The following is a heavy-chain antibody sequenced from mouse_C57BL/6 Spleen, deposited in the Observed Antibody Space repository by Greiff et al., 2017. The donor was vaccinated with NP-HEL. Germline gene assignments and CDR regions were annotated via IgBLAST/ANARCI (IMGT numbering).Heavy chain of an antibody. CDR2: ISAGGSYT. D-gene: IGHD4-1*01. V-gene: IGHV5-4*01. Sequence: EVQLVESGGGLVKPGGSLKLSCAASGFTFSSYAMSWVRQTPDKRLEWVATISAGGSYTYYPENVKGRSTISRDNAKNNLYLQMSNLKSEDTAMYYCARGELGYYFDYWGQGTTLTVSS. J-gene: IGHJ2*01. CDR3: ARGELGYYFDY. CDR1: GFTFSSYA.